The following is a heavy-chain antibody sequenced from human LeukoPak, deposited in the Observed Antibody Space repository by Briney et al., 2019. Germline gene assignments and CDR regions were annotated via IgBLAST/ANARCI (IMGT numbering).Heavy chain of an antibody. Sequence: GGSLRLSCAASGCTFSSYSMNWVRQAPGKGLEWVSSISSSSGYIYYSDSVKGRFTISRDNAKNSLYLQMNSLRAEDTAVYYCARDLMAYSSGWTGMANDYWGQGTLVTVSS. D-gene: IGHD6-25*01. V-gene: IGHV3-21*01. J-gene: IGHJ4*02. CDR1: GCTFSSYS. CDR3: ARDLMAYSSGWTGMANDY. CDR2: ISSSSGYI.